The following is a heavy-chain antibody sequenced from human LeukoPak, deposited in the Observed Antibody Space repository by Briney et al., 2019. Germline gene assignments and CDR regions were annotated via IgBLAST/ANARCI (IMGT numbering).Heavy chain of an antibody. CDR2: IKQDGREK. V-gene: IGHV3-7*01. CDR1: GFTFSRYW. CDR3: ARVEDYDILTGFDY. Sequence: GGSLRLTCAASGFTFSRYWMSWVRQAPGKGLEWVANIKQDGREKYYVDSVKGRFTISRDNAKKSLYLQMNSLRAEDTAVYYCARVEDYDILTGFDYWGQGTLVTVSS. D-gene: IGHD3-9*01. J-gene: IGHJ4*02.